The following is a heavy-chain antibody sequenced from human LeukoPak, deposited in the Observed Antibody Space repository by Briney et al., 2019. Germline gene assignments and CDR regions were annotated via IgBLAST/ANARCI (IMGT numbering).Heavy chain of an antibody. V-gene: IGHV4-34*01. CDR3: ARVSWSDYVWGSYRSGWYFDL. D-gene: IGHD3-16*02. J-gene: IGHJ2*01. CDR2: INHSGST. CDR1: GGSFSGYY. Sequence: SETLSLTCAVYGGSFSGYYWSWIRQPPGKGLEWIGEINHSGSTNYNPSLKSRFTISVDTSKNQFSLKLSSVTAADTAVYYCARVSWSDYVWGSYRSGWYFDLWGRGTLVTVSS.